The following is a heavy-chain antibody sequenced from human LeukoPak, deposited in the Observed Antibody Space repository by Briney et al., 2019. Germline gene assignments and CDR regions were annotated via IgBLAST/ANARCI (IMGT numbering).Heavy chain of an antibody. CDR1: GFTFSSYA. D-gene: IGHD4-11*01. Sequence: GGSLTLSCAASGFTFSSYAMRWVRQAPGKGLEWVSAISGSGGSTYYADSVKGRFTISRDKSKNTLYLQMNSVRAEDTAVYYCAKEGDYRSWVGFDYWGQGTLVTVSS. V-gene: IGHV3-23*01. CDR2: ISGSGGST. J-gene: IGHJ4*02. CDR3: AKEGDYRSWVGFDY.